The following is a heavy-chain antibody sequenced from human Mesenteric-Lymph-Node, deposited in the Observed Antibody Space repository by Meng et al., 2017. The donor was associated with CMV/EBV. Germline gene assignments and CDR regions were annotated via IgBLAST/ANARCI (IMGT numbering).Heavy chain of an antibody. CDR3: ARAIDY. J-gene: IGHJ4*02. D-gene: IGHD5-12*01. V-gene: IGHV3-30*04. CDR2: ILHDGSNT. Sequence: GESLKISCAASGFTFNNYAMHWVRQAPGKGLEWVAVILHDGSNTYYADSVKGRFTISRDNSKNTLYLQMNSLRAEGTAVYYCARAIDYWGQGTLVTVSS. CDR1: GFTFNNYA.